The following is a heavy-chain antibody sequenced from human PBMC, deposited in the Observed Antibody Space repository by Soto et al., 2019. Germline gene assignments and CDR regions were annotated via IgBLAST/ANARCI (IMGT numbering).Heavy chain of an antibody. CDR1: GFTFSTYG. CDR2: ISSNGGST. V-gene: IGHV3-64D*06. Sequence: GGSLRLSCSASGFTFSTYGMYWVRQAPGKGLEYVSAISSNGGSTYYADSVKGRFTISRDNSKNTLYLQMSSLRAEDTAVYYCVKDGAYCGGDCYSAFDAFDIWGQGTMVTVSS. D-gene: IGHD2-21*02. J-gene: IGHJ3*02. CDR3: VKDGAYCGGDCYSAFDAFDI.